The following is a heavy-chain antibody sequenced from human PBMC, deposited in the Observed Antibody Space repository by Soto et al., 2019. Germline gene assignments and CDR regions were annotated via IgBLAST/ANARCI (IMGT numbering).Heavy chain of an antibody. CDR1: GAPITSNY. CDR3: ARVNVTGYFDWPDP. J-gene: IGHJ5*02. CDR2: LDHQGYS. D-gene: IGHD3-9*01. V-gene: IGHV4-59*01. Sequence: SETLSLTCSVSGAPITSNYWTWIRQPPGKGLEWIGYLDHQGYSNYSPSLRSRVSMSIDTSKNQLSLKVHSVTAADTAVYYCARVNVTGYFDWPDPWGQGTLGTVS.